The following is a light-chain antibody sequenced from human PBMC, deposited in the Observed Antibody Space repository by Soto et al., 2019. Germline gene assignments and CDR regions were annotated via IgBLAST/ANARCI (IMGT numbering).Light chain of an antibody. CDR1: QSINIY. CDR3: QQSCRRPYT. J-gene: IGKJ2*01. CDR2: AAS. Sequence: IQLTQSPSSLSASVGDRVTLTCRASQSINIYLNWYQQKPGKAPTLLIYAASSLQSGVPSRFSGGGSRTDFTLTISSLQTEDFATYYCQQSCRRPYTFGQGTKLEI. V-gene: IGKV1-39*01.